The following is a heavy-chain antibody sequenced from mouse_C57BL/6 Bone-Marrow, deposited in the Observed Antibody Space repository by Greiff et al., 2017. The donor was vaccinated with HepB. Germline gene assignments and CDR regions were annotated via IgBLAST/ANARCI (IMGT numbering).Heavy chain of an antibody. CDR2: INPSTGGT. J-gene: IGHJ2*01. CDR3: ARARYYYGSSGGSY. D-gene: IGHD1-1*01. CDR1: GYSFTGYY. V-gene: IGHV1-42*01. Sequence: VQLQQSGPELVKPGASVKISCKASGYSFTGYYMNWVKQSPEKSLEWIGEINPSTGGTTYNQKFKAKATLTVDKSSSTAYMQLKSLTSEDSAVYYCARARYYYGSSGGSYWGQGTTLTVSS.